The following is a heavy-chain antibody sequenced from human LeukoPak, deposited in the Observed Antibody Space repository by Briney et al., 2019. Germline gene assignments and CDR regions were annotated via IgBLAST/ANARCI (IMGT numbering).Heavy chain of an antibody. CDR2: IIPIFGTA. J-gene: IGHJ6*03. V-gene: IGHV1-69*05. CDR3: AANIRGSTSWARSYYYYHMDV. CDR1: GGTFSSYA. D-gene: IGHD2-2*01. Sequence: ASVKVSCKASGGTFSSYAISWVRQAPGQGLEWMGGIIPIFGTANYAQKFQGRVTITTDESTSTAYMELSSLRSEDTAVYYCAANIRGSTSWARSYYYYHMDVWGKGTTVTVSS.